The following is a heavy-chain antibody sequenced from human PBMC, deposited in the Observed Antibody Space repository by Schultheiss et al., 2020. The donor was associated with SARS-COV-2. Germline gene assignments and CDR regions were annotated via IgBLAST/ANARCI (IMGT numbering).Heavy chain of an antibody. D-gene: IGHD3-10*01. CDR1: GYTFTGYY. J-gene: IGHJ6*02. CDR2: INPNSGGT. Sequence: ASVKVSCKASGYTFTGYYMHWVRQAPGQGLEWMGWINPNSGGTNYAQKFQGWVTMTRDTSISTAYMELSRLRSDDTAVYYCARASITAQYGMDVWGQGTTVTVSS. CDR3: ARASITAQYGMDV. V-gene: IGHV1-2*04.